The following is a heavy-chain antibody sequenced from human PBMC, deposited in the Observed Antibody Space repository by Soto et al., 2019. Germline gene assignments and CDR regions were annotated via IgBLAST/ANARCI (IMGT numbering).Heavy chain of an antibody. V-gene: IGHV4-59*01. CDR3: ARVWGGAFDI. D-gene: IGHD3-10*01. CDR1: GGSISSYY. J-gene: IGHJ3*02. CDR2: IYYSGST. Sequence: QVQLQESGPGLVKPSETLSLTCTVSGGSISSYYWSWIRQPPGKGLEWIGYIYYSGSTNYNPSLNSRVTIAADTSKSQFSLKLSSVTAADTAVYYCARVWGGAFDIWGQGTMVTVSS.